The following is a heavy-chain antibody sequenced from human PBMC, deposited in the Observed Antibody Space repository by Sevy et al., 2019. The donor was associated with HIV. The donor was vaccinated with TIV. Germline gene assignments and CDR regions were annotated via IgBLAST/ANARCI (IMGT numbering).Heavy chain of an antibody. D-gene: IGHD3-22*01. V-gene: IGHV3-23*01. J-gene: IGHJ4*02. CDR2: ISGSGGST. Sequence: GGSLRLSCAASGFTFSSYAMSWVRQAPGKGLEWVSAISGSGGSTYYADSVKGRFTISRDNSKNPLYLQMNSLRAEDTAVYYCAKVPMIVVVIDPTFDYWGQGTLVTVSS. CDR3: AKVPMIVVVIDPTFDY. CDR1: GFTFSSYA.